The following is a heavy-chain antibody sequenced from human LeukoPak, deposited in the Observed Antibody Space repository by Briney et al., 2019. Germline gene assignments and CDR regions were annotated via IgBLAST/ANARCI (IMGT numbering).Heavy chain of an antibody. CDR1: GGSFSGYY. CDR2: INHSGST. Sequence: SETLSLTCAVYGGSFSGYYWSWIRQPPGKGLEWIGEINHSGSTNYNPSLKSRVTISEDTSKNQFSLKLSSVTAADTAVYYCASDIQEPFDYWGQGTLVTVSS. J-gene: IGHJ4*02. D-gene: IGHD5-18*01. V-gene: IGHV4-34*01. CDR3: ASDIQEPFDY.